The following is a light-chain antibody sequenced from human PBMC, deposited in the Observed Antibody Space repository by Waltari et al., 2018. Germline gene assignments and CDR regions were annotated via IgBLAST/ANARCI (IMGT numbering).Light chain of an antibody. Sequence: EILMTQSPTTLSVSPGERATLSCRASQSISSSLAWYQHKPGQAPRLLIYGASTRATGIPARFSGRGSATDFTLTITSLQSEDFAVYYCQQYKIWPSYTFGQGTKLDI. V-gene: IGKV3-15*01. CDR2: GAS. CDR3: QQYKIWPSYT. J-gene: IGKJ2*01. CDR1: QSISSS.